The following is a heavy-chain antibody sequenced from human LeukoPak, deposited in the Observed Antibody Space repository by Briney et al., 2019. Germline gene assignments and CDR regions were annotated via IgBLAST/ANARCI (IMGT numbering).Heavy chain of an antibody. J-gene: IGHJ4*02. CDR1: GFTFSRYA. CDR2: INSNGGST. D-gene: IGHD3-10*01. CDR3: ARGGLQWFGDFGDY. Sequence: GGSLRLSCAASGFTFSRYAVHWVRQAPGKGLEYVSTINSNGGSTYYANSVKGRFTISRDNSKNTLYLQMGSLRAEDMAVYYCARGGLQWFGDFGDYWGQGTLVTVSS. V-gene: IGHV3-64*01.